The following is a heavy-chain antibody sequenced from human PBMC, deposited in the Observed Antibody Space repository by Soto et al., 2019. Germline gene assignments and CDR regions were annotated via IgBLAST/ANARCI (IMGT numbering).Heavy chain of an antibody. CDR3: ARDSGVCYYYYGMDV. J-gene: IGHJ6*02. D-gene: IGHD2-8*01. V-gene: IGHV3-53*01. Sequence: VGSLRLSCAASGFTVSSNYMSWVRQAPGKGLEWVSVIYSGGSTYYADSVKGRFTISRDNSKNTLYLQMNSLRAEDTAVYYCARDSGVCYYYYGMDVWGQGTTVTVSS. CDR2: IYSGGST. CDR1: GFTVSSNY.